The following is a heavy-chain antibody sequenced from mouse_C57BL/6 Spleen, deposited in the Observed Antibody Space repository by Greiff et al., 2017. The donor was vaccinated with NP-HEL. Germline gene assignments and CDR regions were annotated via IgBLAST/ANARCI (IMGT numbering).Heavy chain of an antibody. CDR2: IRSKSNNYAT. CDR1: GFSFNTYA. J-gene: IGHJ3*01. D-gene: IGHD2-5*01. CDR3: VRPYYSNYEFAY. Sequence: DVKLVESGGGLVQPKGSLKLSCAASGFSFNTYAMNWVRQAPGKGLEWVARIRSKSNNYATYYADSVKDRFTISRDDSESMLYLQMNNLKTEDTAMYYCVRPYYSNYEFAYWGQGTLVTVSA. V-gene: IGHV10-1*01.